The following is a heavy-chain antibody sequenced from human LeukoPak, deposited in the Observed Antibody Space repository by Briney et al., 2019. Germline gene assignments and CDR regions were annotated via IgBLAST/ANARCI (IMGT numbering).Heavy chain of an antibody. CDR1: GFTFDDYA. CDR2: ISWNSGSI. CDR3: AKDKPAAFDI. Sequence: GGSLRLSCAASGFTFDDYAMHWVRQAPGKGLEWVSGISWNSGSIGYADSVKGRFTISRDNAKNSLYLQMNSLRAEDTALYYCAKDKPAAFDIWGQGTMVTVSS. V-gene: IGHV3-9*01. J-gene: IGHJ3*02.